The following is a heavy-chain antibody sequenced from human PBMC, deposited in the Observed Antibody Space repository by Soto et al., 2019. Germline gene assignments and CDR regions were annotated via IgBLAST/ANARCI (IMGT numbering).Heavy chain of an antibody. D-gene: IGHD7-27*01. CDR1: GGSISNHY. Sequence: QVQLQESGPGLVKPSETLSLTCSVSGGSISNHYWSCIRQPPGKGLEWIGYIYYNGNTNYNPSLKSRVTMSVDTSRTQISLKLTTVTAADTAVYYCMRANWYSEYWGQGTLVTVSS. CDR2: IYYNGNT. J-gene: IGHJ4*02. V-gene: IGHV4-59*11. CDR3: MRANWYSEY.